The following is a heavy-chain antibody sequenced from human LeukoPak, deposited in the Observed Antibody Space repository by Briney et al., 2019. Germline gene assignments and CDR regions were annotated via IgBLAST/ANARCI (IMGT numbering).Heavy chain of an antibody. CDR3: ARAYCSSTSCFG. J-gene: IGHJ4*02. Sequence: GGSLRLSCAASGFTLSSYNMNWVRQAPGKGLEWVSSISYSSRARYYADSVKGRFTISRDNFKDSLYLQMDSLRAEDTAVYYCARAYCSSTSCFGWGQGTLVTVSS. CDR2: ISYSSRAR. CDR1: GFTLSSYN. D-gene: IGHD2-2*01. V-gene: IGHV3-48*01.